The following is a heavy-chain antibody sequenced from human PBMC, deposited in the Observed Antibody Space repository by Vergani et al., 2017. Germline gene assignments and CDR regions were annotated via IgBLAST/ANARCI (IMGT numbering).Heavy chain of an antibody. Sequence: EVQLLESGGDLVQPGGSLRLSCAASGFTFIMHAMSWVRQAPGKGLEWVSTVSGSDLRTHYADSGKGQFTISRDNSKNTLFLHMNSLRPEDTAVYYCAKVGRSEVVGTFGAFDIWGQGTMVTVSS. CDR1: GFTFIMHA. CDR2: VSGSDLRT. V-gene: IGHV3-23*01. D-gene: IGHD6-19*01. CDR3: AKVGRSEVVGTFGAFDI. J-gene: IGHJ3*02.